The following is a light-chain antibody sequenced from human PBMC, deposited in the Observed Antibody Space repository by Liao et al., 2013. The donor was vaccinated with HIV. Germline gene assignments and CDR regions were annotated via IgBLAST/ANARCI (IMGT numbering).Light chain of an antibody. V-gene: IGLV3-1*01. Sequence: SYELTQPPSVSVSPGQTASITCSGETLGEKYACWYQQRPGQSPVLVIYHNTKRPSGIPERFSGSNSGNTATLTISRVEAGDEADYYCQVWDSSSDHYVFGTGTKVTVL. CDR3: QVWDSSSDHYV. J-gene: IGLJ1*01. CDR2: HNT. CDR1: TLGEKY.